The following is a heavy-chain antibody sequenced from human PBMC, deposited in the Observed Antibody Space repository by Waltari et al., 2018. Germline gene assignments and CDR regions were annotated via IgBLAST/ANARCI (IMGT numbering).Heavy chain of an antibody. V-gene: IGHV4-34*02. J-gene: IGHJ4*02. CDR1: VDSFSGSC. D-gene: IGHD3-10*01. Sequence: QVQLQQLGAGLLKPSETLSLTCAVYVDSFSGSCWTWIRQPPGKGLEWIGEIDHSGRTKYNPTLNKRVTMTVETSKNQFSLKLSSVTAADTAIYYGARNWHGSGRGFDYWGQGNVVTVSS. CDR3: ARNWHGSGRGFDY. CDR2: IDHSGRT.